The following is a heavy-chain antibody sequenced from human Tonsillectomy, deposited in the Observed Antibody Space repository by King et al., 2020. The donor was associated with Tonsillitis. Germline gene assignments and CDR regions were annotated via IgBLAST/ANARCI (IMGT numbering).Heavy chain of an antibody. V-gene: IGHV3-30*01. J-gene: IGHJ4*02. CDR3: ARGEAVATKYFFDF. Sequence: VQLVESGGGVVQPGRSLRLSCAASGFTFSNYSMHWVRQAPGKGLEWVSVISYNGSKKYYADSVKGRFTISSDNSKNTLYLQMNSLRAEDTAVYYCARGEAVATKYFFDFWGQGTLVTVSS. CDR1: GFTFSNYS. CDR2: ISYNGSKK. D-gene: IGHD6-19*01.